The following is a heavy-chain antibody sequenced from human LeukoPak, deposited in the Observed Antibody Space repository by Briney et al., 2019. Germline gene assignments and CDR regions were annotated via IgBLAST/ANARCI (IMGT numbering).Heavy chain of an antibody. J-gene: IGHJ4*02. CDR3: ARSVAGIGY. CDR2: ISSSSSYI. V-gene: IGHV3-21*01. Sequence: PGGSLRLSCAASGFTFSIYSMNWVRQAPGKGLEWVSSISSSSSYIYYADSVEGRFTISRDNAKNSLYLQMNSLRAEDTAVYYCARSVAGIGYWGQGTLVTVSS. D-gene: IGHD6-19*01. CDR1: GFTFSIYS.